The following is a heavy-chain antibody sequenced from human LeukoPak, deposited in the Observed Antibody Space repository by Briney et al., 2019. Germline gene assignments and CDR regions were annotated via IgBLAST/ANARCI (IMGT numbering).Heavy chain of an antibody. J-gene: IGHJ5*02. Sequence: GGSLRLSCAASGFTFSSYWMSWVRQAPGKGLEWVANIKQDGSEKYYVDSVKGRFTISRDNAKNSLYLQMNSLRAEDTAVYYCASRGSPYNWNYEGGWFDPWGQGTLVTVSS. CDR3: ASRGSPYNWNYEGGWFDP. V-gene: IGHV3-7*01. CDR1: GFTFSSYW. CDR2: IKQDGSEK. D-gene: IGHD1-7*01.